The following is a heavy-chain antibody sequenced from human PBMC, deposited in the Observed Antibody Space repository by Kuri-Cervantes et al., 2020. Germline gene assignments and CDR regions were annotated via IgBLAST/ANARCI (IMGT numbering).Heavy chain of an antibody. J-gene: IGHJ4*02. V-gene: IGHV3-30-3*01. D-gene: IGHD3-22*01. CDR2: ISYDGSNK. CDR1: GFTFSSYA. Sequence: GESLKISCAASGFTFSSYAMHWVRQAPGKGLEWVAVISYDGSNKYYADSVKSRFTISRDNSKNTLYLQMNSLRAEDTAVYYCARGGYYYDSSGLDYWGQGTLVTVSS. CDR3: ARGGYYYDSSGLDY.